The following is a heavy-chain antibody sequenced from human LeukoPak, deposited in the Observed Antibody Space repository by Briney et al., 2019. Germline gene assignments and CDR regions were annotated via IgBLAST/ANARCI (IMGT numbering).Heavy chain of an antibody. V-gene: IGHV3-7*03. CDR2: IKQDGSEK. CDR3: ARERRLSSWLFDY. J-gene: IGHJ4*02. Sequence: GGSLRLSCAASGFTFSSSAMSWVRQAPGKGLEWVANIKQDGSEKYYVDSVKGRFTISRDNAKNSLYLQMNSLRAEDTAVYYCARERRLSSWLFDYWGQGTLVTVSS. D-gene: IGHD6-13*01. CDR1: GFTFSSSA.